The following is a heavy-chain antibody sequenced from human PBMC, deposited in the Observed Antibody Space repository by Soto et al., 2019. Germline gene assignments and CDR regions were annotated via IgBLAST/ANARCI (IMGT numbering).Heavy chain of an antibody. CDR1: GGSISSNSAT. CDR3: ARDPVTAADYFDY. Sequence: SQTLSLTCAISGGSISSNSATWNLIRQSPSRGLEWLGRTYYRSKWYYDYAVSVKSRITINPDTSKNQFSLQLNSVTPEDTAVYYCARDPVTAADYFDYWGPGTLVTVSS. CDR2: TYYRSKWYY. J-gene: IGHJ4*02. D-gene: IGHD6-13*01. V-gene: IGHV6-1*01.